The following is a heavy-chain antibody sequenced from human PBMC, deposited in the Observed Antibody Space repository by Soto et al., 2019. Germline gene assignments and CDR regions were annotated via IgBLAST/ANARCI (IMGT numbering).Heavy chain of an antibody. D-gene: IGHD3-22*01. Sequence: ASVKVSCKASGYTFTSYDINWVRQATGQGLEWMGWMNPNSGNTGYAQKFQGRVTMTRNTSISTAYMELSSLRSEDTAVYYCARGYEYYYDSSGIFPYYFDYWGQGTLVTVSS. V-gene: IGHV1-8*01. CDR2: MNPNSGNT. CDR1: GYTFTSYD. CDR3: ARGYEYYYDSSGIFPYYFDY. J-gene: IGHJ4*02.